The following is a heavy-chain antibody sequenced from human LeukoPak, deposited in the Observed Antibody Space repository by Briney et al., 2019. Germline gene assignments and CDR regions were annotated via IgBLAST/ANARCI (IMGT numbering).Heavy chain of an antibody. J-gene: IGHJ4*02. Sequence: SETLSLTCTVSRDSISTYYWSWLRQPPGKELEWIGYVDYSGSTNYNPSLKSRLTISIDTSKNQFSLRLSSVTAADSALYYCARVGSGSFDYWGQGTLVTVSS. CDR1: RDSISTYY. CDR2: VDYSGST. D-gene: IGHD1-26*01. V-gene: IGHV4-59*01. CDR3: ARVGSGSFDY.